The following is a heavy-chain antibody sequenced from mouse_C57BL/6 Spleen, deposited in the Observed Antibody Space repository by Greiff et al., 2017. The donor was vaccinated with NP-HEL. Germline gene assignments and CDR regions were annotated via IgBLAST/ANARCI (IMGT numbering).Heavy chain of an antibody. D-gene: IGHD2-4*01. CDR2: IYPRDGST. V-gene: IGHV1-78*01. J-gene: IGHJ4*01. CDR1: GYTFTDHT. Sequence: QVQLQQSDAELVKPGASVKISCKVSGYTFTDHTIHWMKQRPEQGLEWIGYIYPRDGSTKYNEKFKGKATLTADKSSSTAYMQLNSLTSEDSAVYYCARRIYYDYGNYAMDYWGQGTSVTVSS. CDR3: ARRIYYDYGNYAMDY.